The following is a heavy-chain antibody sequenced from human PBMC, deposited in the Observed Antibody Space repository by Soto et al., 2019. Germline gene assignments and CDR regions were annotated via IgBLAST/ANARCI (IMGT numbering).Heavy chain of an antibody. CDR2: INPNSGGT. V-gene: IGHV1-2*02. Sequence: ASVKVSCKASGYTFTGYYMHWVRQAPGQGLEWMGWINPNSGGTNYAQKFQGRVTMTRDTSISTAYMELSRLRSDDTAVYYCARDKYAGYSSGLYPVGSDYWGQGTLVTVSS. D-gene: IGHD6-19*01. CDR3: ARDKYAGYSSGLYPVGSDY. CDR1: GYTFTGYY. J-gene: IGHJ4*02.